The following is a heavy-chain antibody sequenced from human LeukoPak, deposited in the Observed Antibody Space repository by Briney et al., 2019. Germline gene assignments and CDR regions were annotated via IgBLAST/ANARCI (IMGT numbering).Heavy chain of an antibody. CDR1: GGSISNYY. D-gene: IGHD2-2*01. CDR3: AREGSTNMLDD. J-gene: IGHJ4*02. Sequence: SGTLSLTCTVSGGSISNYYWSWIRQPPGKGLEWIGYIYSSGSTDYNPSLKSRVTISVDTSKNQFSLKLSSVTAADTAVYYCAREGSTNMLDDWGQGTLVTASS. V-gene: IGHV4-59*01. CDR2: IYSSGST.